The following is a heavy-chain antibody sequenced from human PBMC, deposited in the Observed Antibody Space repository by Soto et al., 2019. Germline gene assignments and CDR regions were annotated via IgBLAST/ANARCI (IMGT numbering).Heavy chain of an antibody. CDR2: LSYDGNKK. Sequence: QVQLVESGGGVVQPGRSLRLSCAASGFTFRSYAMHWVRQAPGKGLELVAVLSYDGNKKYYADSVKGRVDISRDNSRNTLYLQMNSLRAEYTAVYYCARARLDTPALDHWGQGTLVTVSS. V-gene: IGHV3-30*09. J-gene: IGHJ4*02. D-gene: IGHD2-2*01. CDR3: ARARLDTPALDH. CDR1: GFTFRSYA.